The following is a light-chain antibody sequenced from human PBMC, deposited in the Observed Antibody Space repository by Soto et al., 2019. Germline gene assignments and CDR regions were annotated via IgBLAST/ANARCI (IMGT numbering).Light chain of an antibody. V-gene: IGKV1-5*01. CDR3: QRYNSNSRT. Sequence: DIQMTQSPSTLSASVGDRVTITCRAGRKVNTWVAWYQQKPGKAPKFLIYVPSNLESGVPSRFSGRGSGTEFTLTISSLQPDDFATYYCQRYNSNSRTFGQGTRV. CDR1: RKVNTW. J-gene: IGKJ1*01. CDR2: VPS.